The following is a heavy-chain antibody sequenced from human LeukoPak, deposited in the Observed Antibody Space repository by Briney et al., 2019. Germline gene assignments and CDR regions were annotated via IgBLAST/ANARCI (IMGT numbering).Heavy chain of an antibody. CDR1: GGSINSYY. Sequence: PSETLSLTCTVSGGSINSYYWSWIRQPPGKGLECIGYIHYTGSTNYNPSLKSRVTISADTSKNQFSLKLSSVTAADTAIYYCARRSYYYGSGSYPVRAYYFDYWGQGTLVTVSS. V-gene: IGHV4-59*01. CDR3: ARRSYYYGSGSYPVRAYYFDY. D-gene: IGHD3-10*01. J-gene: IGHJ4*02. CDR2: IHYTGST.